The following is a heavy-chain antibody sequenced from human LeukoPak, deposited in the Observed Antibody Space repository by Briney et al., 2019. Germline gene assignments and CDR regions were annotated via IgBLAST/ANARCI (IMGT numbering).Heavy chain of an antibody. CDR1: GYTFTGYY. J-gene: IGHJ5*02. V-gene: IGHV1-2*02. CDR2: INPNSGGT. Sequence: GASVKVSCKASGYTFTGYYMHWVRQAPGQGLEWMGWINPNSGGTNYAQKFQGRVTMTRDTSISTAYMELSRLRSDDTAVYYCARIGSTMVRGVLNWFDPWGQGTLVTVSS. CDR3: ARIGSTMVRGVLNWFDP. D-gene: IGHD3-10*01.